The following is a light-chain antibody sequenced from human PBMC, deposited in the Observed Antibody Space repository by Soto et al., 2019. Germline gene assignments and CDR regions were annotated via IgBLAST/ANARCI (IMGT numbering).Light chain of an antibody. J-gene: IGKJ1*01. V-gene: IGKV1-5*01. CDR2: DAS. CDR1: QTIGSW. Sequence: DIRMTQSPSTLSASVGDRVTVTCRASQTIGSWLAWYQQKPGRAPKLLIFDASSLESGVPSRFSGNGSGTEFTLTISGLQPDDFASYYCQQYNSYSGMFGQGTKVDIK. CDR3: QQYNSYSGM.